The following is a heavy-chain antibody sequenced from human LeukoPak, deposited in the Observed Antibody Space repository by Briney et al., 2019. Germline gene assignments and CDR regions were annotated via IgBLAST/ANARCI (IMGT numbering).Heavy chain of an antibody. Sequence: SETLSLTCTVSGGSISSRGYYWGRLRQPPGKGLEWIASIFYSGSTYHNPSLKSRVTISVDTSKSQFSLKLSSVTAADTAVYFCARHPLKAYVSDWFDPWGQGTLVTVSS. CDR2: IFYSGST. J-gene: IGHJ5*02. D-gene: IGHD3-10*02. CDR1: GGSISSRGYY. CDR3: ARHPLKAYVSDWFDP. V-gene: IGHV4-39*01.